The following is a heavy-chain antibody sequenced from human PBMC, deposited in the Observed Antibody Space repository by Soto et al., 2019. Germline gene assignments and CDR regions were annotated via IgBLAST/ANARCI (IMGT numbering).Heavy chain of an antibody. CDR2: INPSSGTI. D-gene: IGHD4-17*01. V-gene: IGHV1-46*04. CDR3: AKTGRDYTDSPNDY. Sequence: ASVKVSCKASGYTFTSYYMHWVRQAPGQGLEWMGIINPSSGTIYYADSVKGRFTISRDNAKNSLFLQLNSLRAGDTAVYYCAKTGRDYTDSPNDYWGQGTRVTVSS. CDR1: GYTFTSYY. J-gene: IGHJ4*02.